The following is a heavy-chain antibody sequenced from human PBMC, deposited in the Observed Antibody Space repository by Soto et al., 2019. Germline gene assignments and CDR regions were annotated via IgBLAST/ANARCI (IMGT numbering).Heavy chain of an antibody. CDR1: GFTFSNYW. D-gene: IGHD6-19*01. J-gene: IGHJ4*01. CDR3: ERGAYDHGWIFDY. CDR2: IKLDESEK. Sequence: GGSLRLSCAASGFTFSNYWMSWVRQAPGKGLEWVANIKLDESEKYYVDSVKGRFTLSRDNAKNSLQLRMSSLRDEDTAIYFCERGAYDHGWIFDYWDLGTLVTV. V-gene: IGHV3-7*01.